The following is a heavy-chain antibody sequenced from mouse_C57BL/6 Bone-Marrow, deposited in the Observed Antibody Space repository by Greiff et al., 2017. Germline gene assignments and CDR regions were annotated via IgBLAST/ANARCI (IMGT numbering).Heavy chain of an antibody. D-gene: IGHD1-1*01. V-gene: IGHV14-4*01. J-gene: IGHJ3*01. CDR3: TGSQAWFAY. CDR2: IDPENGDT. Sequence: VQLQQSGAELVRPGASVKLSCTASGFNIKDDYMHWVKQRPEQGLEWIGWIDPENGDTEYASKFQGKATITADTSSNTAYLPLSSLTSEDTAGYYCTGSQAWFAYWGQGTLVTVSA. CDR1: GFNIKDDY.